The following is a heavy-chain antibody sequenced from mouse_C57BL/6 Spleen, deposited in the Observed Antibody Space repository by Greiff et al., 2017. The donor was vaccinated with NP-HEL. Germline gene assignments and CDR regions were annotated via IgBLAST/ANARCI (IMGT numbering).Heavy chain of an antibody. Sequence: QVQLKQPGAELVRPGSSVKLSCKASGYTFTSYWMDWVKQRPGQGLEWIGNIYPSDSETHYNQKFKDKATLTVDKSSSTAYMQLSSLTSEDSAVYYCARDHLTGTGTYAMDYWGQGTSVTVSS. CDR2: IYPSDSET. CDR3: ARDHLTGTGTYAMDY. V-gene: IGHV1-61*01. CDR1: GYTFTSYW. J-gene: IGHJ4*01. D-gene: IGHD4-1*01.